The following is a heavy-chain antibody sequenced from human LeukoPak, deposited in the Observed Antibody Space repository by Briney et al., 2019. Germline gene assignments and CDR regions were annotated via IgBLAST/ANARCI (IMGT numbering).Heavy chain of an antibody. CDR1: GFTFSSYG. CDR2: ISYDGGNK. J-gene: IGHJ4*02. D-gene: IGHD4-23*01. CDR3: ATGTEEITVVTPCY. V-gene: IGHV3-30*03. Sequence: GGSLRLSCAASGFTFSSYGMHWVRQAPGKGLEWVAVISYDGGNKYYADSVKGRFTISRDNSKNTLYLQMNSLRAEDTAVYYCATGTEEITVVTPCYWGQGTLVTVSS.